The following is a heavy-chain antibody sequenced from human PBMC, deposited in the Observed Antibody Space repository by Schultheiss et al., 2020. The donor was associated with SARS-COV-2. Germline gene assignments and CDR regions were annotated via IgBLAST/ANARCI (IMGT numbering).Heavy chain of an antibody. Sequence: ASVKVSCKASGYTFTSYGISWVRQAPGQGLEWMGWISAYNGNTNYAQKLQGRVTMTTDTSTSTAYMELRSLRSDDTAVYYCATGLPTTVVTPFDYWGQGTLVTVSS. CDR2: ISAYNGNT. CDR3: ATGLPTTVVTPFDY. V-gene: IGHV1-18*01. D-gene: IGHD4-23*01. CDR1: GYTFTSYG. J-gene: IGHJ4*02.